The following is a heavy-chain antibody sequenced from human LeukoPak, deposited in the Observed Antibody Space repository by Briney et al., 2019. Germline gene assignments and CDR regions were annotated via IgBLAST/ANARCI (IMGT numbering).Heavy chain of an antibody. CDR1: GGSISSYY. Sequence: SETLSLTCTVSGGSISSYYWSWIRQPPGKGLEWIGYIYTSGSTNYNPSLKSRVTISVDTSKNQFSLKLSSVTAADTAVYYCARQEVRFGELGGYFDYWGQGTLVTVSS. V-gene: IGHV4-4*09. D-gene: IGHD3-10*01. J-gene: IGHJ4*02. CDR3: ARQEVRFGELGGYFDY. CDR2: IYTSGST.